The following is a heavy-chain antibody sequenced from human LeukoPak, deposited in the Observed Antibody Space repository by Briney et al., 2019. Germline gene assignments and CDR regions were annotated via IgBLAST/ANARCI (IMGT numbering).Heavy chain of an antibody. D-gene: IGHD1-1*01. V-gene: IGHV4-59*08. Sequence: SETLSLTCTVSGDSIRSDYWSWIRQPPGKGLEWIGYTFHSGSTRYNPSLQSRVTISVDTSKNQFSLKLSSVTAADTAVYYCARLLGYNWNDGWFDPWGQGTLVSVSS. CDR1: GDSIRSDY. CDR3: ARLLGYNWNDGWFDP. CDR2: TFHSGST. J-gene: IGHJ5*02.